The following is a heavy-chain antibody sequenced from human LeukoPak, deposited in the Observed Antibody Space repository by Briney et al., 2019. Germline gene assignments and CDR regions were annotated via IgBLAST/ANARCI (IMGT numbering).Heavy chain of an antibody. Sequence: ASVKVSCKVSGYTLTELSMHWVRQAPGKGLEWMGGFDPEDGETIYAQKFKGRVTMTGDTSTDTAYMELSSLSSEDTAVYYCATAIRFLEWLSVGPFDYWGQGTLVTVSS. CDR1: GYTLTELS. J-gene: IGHJ4*02. D-gene: IGHD3-3*01. V-gene: IGHV1-24*01. CDR3: ATAIRFLEWLSVGPFDY. CDR2: FDPEDGET.